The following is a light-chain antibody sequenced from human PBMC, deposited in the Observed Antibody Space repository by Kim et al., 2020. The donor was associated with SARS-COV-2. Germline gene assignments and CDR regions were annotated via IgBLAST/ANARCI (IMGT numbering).Light chain of an antibody. CDR2: GKD. CDR3: NSRDSNDYVV. CDR1: SPRSYY. Sequence: VALGQTVTITCQGDSPRSYYATWYQQKPGQAPKVVIYGKDNRPSGVPDRFSGSSSGNTAYLTITGTQAGDEADYYCNSRDSNDYVVFGGGTKVTVL. J-gene: IGLJ2*01. V-gene: IGLV3-19*01.